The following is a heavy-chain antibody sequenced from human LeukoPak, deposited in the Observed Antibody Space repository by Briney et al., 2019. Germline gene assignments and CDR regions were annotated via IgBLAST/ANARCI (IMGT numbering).Heavy chain of an antibody. CDR1: GFTVSSNY. V-gene: IGHV3-53*01. D-gene: IGHD6-19*01. Sequence: AGGSLRLSCAASGFTVSSNYMSWVRQAPGNGLEWVSVIYSGGSTYYADSVKGRFTVSRDNSKNTLYLQMNSLRAEDTAVYYCARARPQYSSGWYFDYWGQGTLVTVSS. J-gene: IGHJ4*02. CDR2: IYSGGST. CDR3: ARARPQYSSGWYFDY.